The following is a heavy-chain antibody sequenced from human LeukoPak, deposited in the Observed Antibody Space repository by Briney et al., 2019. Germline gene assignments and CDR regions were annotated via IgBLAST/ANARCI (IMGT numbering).Heavy chain of an antibody. CDR3: ARDISTDTAMVFDY. V-gene: IGHV3-48*01. D-gene: IGHD5-18*01. Sequence: PGGSLRPSCAASGFTFSSYSMNWVRQAPGKGLEWVSYISSSSSTIYYADSVKGRFTISRDNAKNSLYLQMNSLRAEDTAVYYCARDISTDTAMVFDYWGQGTLVTVSS. J-gene: IGHJ4*02. CDR2: ISSSSSTI. CDR1: GFTFSSYS.